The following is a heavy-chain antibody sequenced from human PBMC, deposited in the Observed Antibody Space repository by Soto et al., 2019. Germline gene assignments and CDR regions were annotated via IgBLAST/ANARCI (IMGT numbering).Heavy chain of an antibody. CDR1: GFIFRSYN. CDR3: ARDQRSALYYYYYYGMDV. Sequence: GGSLRLSCAASGFIFRSYNMNWVRQAPGKGLEWVSSISSSSSYIYYADSVKGRFTISRDNAKNSLYLQMDSLRAEDTGVYYCARDQRSALYYYYYYGMDVWGQGTTVTVSS. V-gene: IGHV3-21*01. J-gene: IGHJ6*02. D-gene: IGHD4-17*01. CDR2: ISSSSSYI.